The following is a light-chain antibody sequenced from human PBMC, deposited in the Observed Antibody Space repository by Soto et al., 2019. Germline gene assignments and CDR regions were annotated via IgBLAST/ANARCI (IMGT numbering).Light chain of an antibody. Sequence: EIVMTQSPATLSVSPGERATLSCRASQSVGSNLAWYQQKPGQAPRLLIYGASTRATGIPATFSGSGSGTEFTITISTLQSEDFAIYFCQQYNNWPPDRTFGQGTKVEIK. CDR1: QSVGSN. J-gene: IGKJ1*01. V-gene: IGKV3-15*01. CDR3: QQYNNWPPDRT. CDR2: GAS.